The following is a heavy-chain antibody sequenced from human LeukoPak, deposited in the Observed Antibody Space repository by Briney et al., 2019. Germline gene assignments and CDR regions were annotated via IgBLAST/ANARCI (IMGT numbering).Heavy chain of an antibody. CDR1: GFTFSSSA. CDR2: ISYDGSNK. V-gene: IGHV3-30-3*01. D-gene: IGHD3-22*01. Sequence: PGGSLRLSCAASGFTFSSSAMHWVRQAPGKGLEWVAAISYDGSNKYQTDPVKGRFTISRDNSKNKLYLEMNSLRAEDTAVYYCATGTTMTVNSGMGVWGQGTTVTVSS. J-gene: IGHJ6*02. CDR3: ATGTTMTVNSGMGV.